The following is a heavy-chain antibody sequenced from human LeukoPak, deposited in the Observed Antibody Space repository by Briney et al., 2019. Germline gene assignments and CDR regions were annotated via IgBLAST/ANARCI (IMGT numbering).Heavy chain of an antibody. D-gene: IGHD4-11*01. Sequence: SETLSLTCTVSGGSMSNYYWSWVRQPPGKGLEWIGYSYYSGGTNYNPSLKSRVTSSVDTSRNQFSLKLSSVTAADTAVYYCARVFYRPRFDDWGQGILVTVSS. J-gene: IGHJ4*02. CDR2: SYYSGGT. V-gene: IGHV4-59*01. CDR3: ARVFYRPRFDD. CDR1: GGSMSNYY.